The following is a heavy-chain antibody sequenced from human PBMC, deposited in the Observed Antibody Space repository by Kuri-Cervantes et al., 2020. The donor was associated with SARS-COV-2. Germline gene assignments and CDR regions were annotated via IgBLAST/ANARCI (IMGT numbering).Heavy chain of an antibody. V-gene: IGHV1-46*01. CDR1: GYTFTSYY. CDR2: INPSGGST. J-gene: IGHJ4*02. D-gene: IGHD6-19*01. Sequence: ASVKVSCKASGYTFTSYYMHWVRQAPGQGLEWMGIINPSGGSTSYAQKFQGRVTMTTDTSTSTAYMELRSLRSDDTAVYYCARDRPGGGPAVAGFRHLDYWGQGTLVTVSS. CDR3: ARDRPGGGPAVAGFRHLDY.